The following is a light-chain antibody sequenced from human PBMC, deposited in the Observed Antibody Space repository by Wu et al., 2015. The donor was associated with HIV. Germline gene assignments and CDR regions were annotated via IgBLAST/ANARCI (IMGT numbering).Light chain of an antibody. V-gene: IGKV3-20*01. CDR1: QNIYNNY. CDR3: QKYNTAPWT. CDR2: DTS. Sequence: EIVLTQSPGTLSLSPGERVTLSCRASQNIYNNYFAWYQQKPGQAPRLLIFDTSSRATGISDRFSGSGSGTDFTFTISRLEPEDFATYYCQKYNTAPWTFGQGTKVEMK. J-gene: IGKJ1*01.